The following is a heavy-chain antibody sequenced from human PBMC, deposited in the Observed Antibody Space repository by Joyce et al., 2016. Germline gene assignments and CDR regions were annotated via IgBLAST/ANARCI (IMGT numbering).Heavy chain of an antibody. CDR3: ARGGISYYYAMDV. J-gene: IGHJ6*02. Sequence: QLVESGGGVVKPGGALRLSCAASGSTFRSSSMSWFRQAPGKGLEWVAAISGTSYYIFHAGPVRGRFTVSRDNAKKTLYLQMNSLRAEDSAVFYCARGGISYYYAMDVWGQGTTVTVSS. V-gene: IGHV3-21*01. CDR1: GSTFRSSS. CDR2: ISGTSYYI. D-gene: IGHD3-16*01.